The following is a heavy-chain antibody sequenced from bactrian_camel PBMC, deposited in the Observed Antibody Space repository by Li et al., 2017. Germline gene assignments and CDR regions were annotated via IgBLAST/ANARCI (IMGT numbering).Heavy chain of an antibody. CDR2: IGSDGSS. CDR3: ARRGFCYSASFDPNDFNF. D-gene: IGHD2*01. CDR1: RTDVNSRC. J-gene: IGHJ4*01. V-gene: IGHV3S53*01. Sequence: HVQLVESGGGSVQTGGSLRLSCVATRTDVNSRCMAWFRQAPGKERGGVAAIGSDGSSSYADSAKGRFTISRDHAENILYLEMNRLTPEDTAMYYCARRGFCYSASFDPNDFNFWGQGTQVTVS.